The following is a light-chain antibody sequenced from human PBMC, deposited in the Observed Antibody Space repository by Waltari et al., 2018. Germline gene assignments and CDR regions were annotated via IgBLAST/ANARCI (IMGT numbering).Light chain of an antibody. CDR2: GAS. CDR3: QQSYSYPRT. Sequence: AIRLTQSPSSFSASTGDRVTIACRASQGISTNLAWYQKKPGKAPKLLIYGASTLDSGVPSRFSGSGSGTDFTLTISSLQSEDFGSYYCQQSYSYPRTFGQGTKVEIK. V-gene: IGKV1-8*01. J-gene: IGKJ1*01. CDR1: QGISTN.